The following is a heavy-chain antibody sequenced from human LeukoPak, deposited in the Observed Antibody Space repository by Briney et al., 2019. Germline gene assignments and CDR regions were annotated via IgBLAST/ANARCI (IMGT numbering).Heavy chain of an antibody. J-gene: IGHJ4*02. CDR3: ARGWGYYGSGSYWYNY. V-gene: IGHV1-69*06. CDR1: GGTFSSYA. Sequence: GASVKVSCKASGGTFSSYAISWVRQAPGQGLEWMGGIIPIFGTANYAQKFQGRVTITADKSTSTAYMELSSLRSEDTAVYYCARGWGYYGSGSYWYNYWGQGTLVTVSS. D-gene: IGHD3-10*01. CDR2: IIPIFGTA.